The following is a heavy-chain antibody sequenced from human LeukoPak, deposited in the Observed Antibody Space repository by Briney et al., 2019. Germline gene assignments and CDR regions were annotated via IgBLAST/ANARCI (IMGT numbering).Heavy chain of an antibody. CDR1: GYSISSNHW. D-gene: IGHD3-3*02. J-gene: IGHJ4*02. Sequence: SETLSLTCAVSGYSISSNHWWGWIRQPPGKGLEWIGYIFYAGSTYYNPSLKSRVTMSVDTSKNQFSLRLSSVTAVDTAVYYCARIGPILGAAWVDYWGQGTLVSV. V-gene: IGHV4-28*01. CDR3: ARIGPILGAAWVDY. CDR2: IFYAGST.